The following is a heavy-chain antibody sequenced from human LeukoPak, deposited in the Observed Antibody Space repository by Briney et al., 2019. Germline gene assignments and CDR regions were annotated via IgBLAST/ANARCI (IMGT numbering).Heavy chain of an antibody. J-gene: IGHJ4*02. D-gene: IGHD6-19*01. CDR2: IRPDGSNK. V-gene: IGHV3-30*02. Sequence: PGGSLRLSCAASGFTFSIYGMHWVRQAPGKGLEWVAFIRPDGSNKYYADSVKGRFTISRDNSKNTLYLQMNSLRAEDTAVYYCAKAYGSGWYFYFDYWGQGTLVTVSS. CDR3: AKAYGSGWYFYFDY. CDR1: GFTFSIYG.